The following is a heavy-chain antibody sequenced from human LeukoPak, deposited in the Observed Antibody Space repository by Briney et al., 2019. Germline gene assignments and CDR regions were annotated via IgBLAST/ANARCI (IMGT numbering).Heavy chain of an antibody. CDR2: IWYDGSNK. Sequence: QPGGSLRLSCAASGFTFSSYAMSWVRQAPGKGLEWVAVIWYDGSNKYYADSVKGRFTISRDNSKNTLYLQMNSLRAEDTAVYYCASTSGWYEPIDYWGQGTLVTVSS. J-gene: IGHJ4*02. D-gene: IGHD6-19*01. V-gene: IGHV3-33*08. CDR3: ASTSGWYEPIDY. CDR1: GFTFSSYA.